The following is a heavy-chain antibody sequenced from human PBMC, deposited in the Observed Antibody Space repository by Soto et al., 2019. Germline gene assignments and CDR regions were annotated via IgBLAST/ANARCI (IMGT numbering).Heavy chain of an antibody. Sequence: GGSLRLSCAASGFTFSSYGMHWVRQAPGKGLEWVAVIWYDGSNKYYADSVKGRFTISRDNSKNTLYLQMNSLRAEDTAVYYCAREVAAAGRRYGGAHRRNYYMDVWGKGTTVTVSS. CDR2: IWYDGSNK. J-gene: IGHJ6*03. V-gene: IGHV3-33*01. D-gene: IGHD6-13*01. CDR3: AREVAAAGRRYGGAHRRNYYMDV. CDR1: GFTFSSYG.